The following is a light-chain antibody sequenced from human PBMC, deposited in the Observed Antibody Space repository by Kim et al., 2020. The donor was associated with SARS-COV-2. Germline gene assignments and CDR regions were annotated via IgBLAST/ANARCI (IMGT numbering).Light chain of an antibody. V-gene: IGLV1-40*01. CDR3: QSYDSSLSGVV. CDR1: NSNIGAGYD. CDR2: GNS. Sequence: RVTSSCTESNSNIGAGYDVHWYQQLPGTAPKLLIYGNSNRPSGVPDRFSGSKSGTSASLAITGLQAEDEADYYCQSYDSSLSGVVFGGGTQLTVL. J-gene: IGLJ2*01.